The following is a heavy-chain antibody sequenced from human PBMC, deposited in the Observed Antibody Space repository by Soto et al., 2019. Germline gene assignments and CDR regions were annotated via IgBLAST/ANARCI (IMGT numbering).Heavy chain of an antibody. J-gene: IGHJ4*02. CDR3: ARDRKAAGSDY. V-gene: IGHV3-11*01. CDR2: ISSGRTNM. D-gene: IGHD6-25*01. CDR1: GFTFSDFY. Sequence: QVQLVGSGGGLVKPGGSLRLSCAASGFTFSDFYMSWIRQAPGNGLEWISYISSGRTNMFYADSVKGRFTVSRDNAKNSVYLQMASLRAEDTAVYYCARDRKAAGSDYWGQGTLVTVSS.